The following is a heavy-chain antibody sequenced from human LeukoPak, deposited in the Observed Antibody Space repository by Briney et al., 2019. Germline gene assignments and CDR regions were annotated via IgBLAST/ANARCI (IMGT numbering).Heavy chain of an antibody. Sequence: GESLKISCKGSGYSFTSYLIGWLRQIAGKVLEWMGIIYPGDSDNRYSPSFQGHVTISADKSIITAYLQWSSLKASDTAMYYCARLYSSGWHGWGYWGQGTLVTVSS. D-gene: IGHD6-19*01. CDR3: ARLYSSGWHGWGY. V-gene: IGHV5-51*01. CDR2: IYPGDSDN. CDR1: GYSFTSYL. J-gene: IGHJ4*02.